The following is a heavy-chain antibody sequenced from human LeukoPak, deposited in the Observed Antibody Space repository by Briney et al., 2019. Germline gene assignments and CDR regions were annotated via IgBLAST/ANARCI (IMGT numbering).Heavy chain of an antibody. V-gene: IGHV3-23*01. CDR2: LSGGGGST. Sequence: GGSLRLSCAASGFTFNNYAMSWVRQAPGKGLEWVSALSGGGGSTYYADSVKGRFTISRDDSKNTLYLQMNSLRAEDTAVYYCAKDPYYYGSGPLGYYFDYWGQGTLVTVSS. CDR3: AKDPYYYGSGPLGYYFDY. D-gene: IGHD3-10*01. J-gene: IGHJ4*02. CDR1: GFTFNNYA.